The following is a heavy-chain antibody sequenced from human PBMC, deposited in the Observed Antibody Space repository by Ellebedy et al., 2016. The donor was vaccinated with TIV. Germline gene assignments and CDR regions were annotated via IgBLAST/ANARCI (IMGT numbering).Heavy chain of an antibody. CDR2: ISAYNGNT. D-gene: IGHD2-15*01. V-gene: IGHV1-18*04. CDR1: GYTFTSYG. CDR3: ARDYCSGGSCYSCWFDP. Sequence: AASVKVSCKASGYTFTSYGISWVRQAPGQGLEWMGWISAYNGNTNYAQKLQGRVTMTTDTSTSTAYMELRSLRSDDTAVYYCARDYCSGGSCYSCWFDPWGQGTLVTVSS. J-gene: IGHJ5*02.